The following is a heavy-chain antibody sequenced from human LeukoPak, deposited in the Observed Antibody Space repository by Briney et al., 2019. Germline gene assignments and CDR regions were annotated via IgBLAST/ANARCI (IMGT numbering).Heavy chain of an antibody. CDR2: ISGSGGST. CDR3: AKDQKAYDSSGYYNH. Sequence: SGGSLRLSCAASGFTFSSYAMSWVRQAPGKGLEWVSAISGSGGSTYYADSVKGRFTISRDNSKNTLYLQMNSLRAEDTAVYYCAKDQKAYDSSGYYNHWGQGNLVTVSS. D-gene: IGHD3-22*01. CDR1: GFTFSSYA. V-gene: IGHV3-23*01. J-gene: IGHJ5*02.